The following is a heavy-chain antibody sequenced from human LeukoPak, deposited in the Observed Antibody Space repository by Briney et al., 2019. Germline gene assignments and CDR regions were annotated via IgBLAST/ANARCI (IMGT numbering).Heavy chain of an antibody. V-gene: IGHV1-2*02. CDR2: INHNSGGT. CDR3: AGGTAMVNDAFDI. D-gene: IGHD5-18*01. CDR1: GYTFTRYY. J-gene: IGHJ3*02. Sequence: GASVTVSFKASGYTFTRYYMHWVRQAPGQGVEWMGWINHNSGGTNYAQKFQGRVTMTRDTSISTAYMELSRLRSDDTAVYYCAGGTAMVNDAFDIWGQGTMVTVSS.